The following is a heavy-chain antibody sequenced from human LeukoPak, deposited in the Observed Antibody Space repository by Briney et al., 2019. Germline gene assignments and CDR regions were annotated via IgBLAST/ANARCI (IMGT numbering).Heavy chain of an antibody. CDR1: GFTFSNYW. J-gene: IGHJ4*02. CDR3: ARDRGYSNFDY. Sequence: GGSLRLSCAASGFTFSNYWMSWVRQAPGKGLEWVANMKEDGSEKNYVDSVKGRFTISRDNAQDSLYLQMNSLRDEDTAVYYCARDRGYSNFDYWGQGTLVTVSS. CDR2: MKEDGSEK. V-gene: IGHV3-7*01. D-gene: IGHD4-11*01.